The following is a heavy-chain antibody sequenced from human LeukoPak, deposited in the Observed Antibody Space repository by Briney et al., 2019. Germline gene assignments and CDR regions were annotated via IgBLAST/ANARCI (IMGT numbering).Heavy chain of an antibody. J-gene: IGHJ3*02. D-gene: IGHD3-10*01. CDR1: GYTFTGYY. V-gene: IGHV1-2*02. CDR3: ANFFKEPPGGGVIRDDAFDI. CDR2: INPNSGGT. Sequence: GASVKVSCKASGYTFTGYYMHWVRQAPGQGLEWMGWINPNSGGTNYAQKFQGRVTMTRDTSISTAYMELSRLRSDDTAVYYCANFFKEPPGGGVIRDDAFDIWGQGTMVTVSS.